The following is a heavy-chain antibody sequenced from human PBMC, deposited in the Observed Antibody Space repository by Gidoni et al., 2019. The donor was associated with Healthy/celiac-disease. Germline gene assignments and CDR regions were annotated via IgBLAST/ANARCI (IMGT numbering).Heavy chain of an antibody. V-gene: IGHV4-31*03. CDR2: IYYSGST. CDR1: GGSISRGGYY. J-gene: IGHJ3*02. CDR3: ARVTGAAGFRELWFAFDI. D-gene: IGHD3-10*01. Sequence: QVQLQESGPGLVKPSQTLSLTCTVSGGSISRGGYYWSWIRQHPGKGLEWIGYIYYSGSTYYNPSLKSRVTISVDTSKNQFSLKLSSVTAADTAVYYCARVTGAAGFRELWFAFDIWGQGTMVTVSS.